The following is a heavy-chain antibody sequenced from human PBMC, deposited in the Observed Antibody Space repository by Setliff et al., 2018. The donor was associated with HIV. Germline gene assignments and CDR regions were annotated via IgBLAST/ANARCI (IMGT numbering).Heavy chain of an antibody. Sequence: SETLSLTCTVSGGSISGFYWSWIRQSAGKGLEWIGRIHTSGDSDFNPSLKSRVTMSVDTSKNQISLKVNSVTAADTAVYYCARVSCSSWYSIPLYYYYSMDVWGKGTTVTVSS. V-gene: IGHV4-4*07. J-gene: IGHJ6*03. D-gene: IGHD6-13*01. CDR3: ARVSCSSWYSIPLYYYYSMDV. CDR2: IHTSGDS. CDR1: GGSISGFY.